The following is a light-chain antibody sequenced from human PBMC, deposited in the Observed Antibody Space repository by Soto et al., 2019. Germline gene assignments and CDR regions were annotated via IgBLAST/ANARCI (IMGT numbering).Light chain of an antibody. Sequence: EIVLTQSPGTLSLSPGERATLSCRASQSVSTNYLAWYQRKPRQAPRLLIYGASSRATYIPNRFSGCGSGADFTLTITRLKTADFAVYYCQQYGSSPPTFGQGTKVEIK. CDR2: GAS. V-gene: IGKV3-20*01. CDR3: QQYGSSPPT. J-gene: IGKJ1*01. CDR1: QSVSTNY.